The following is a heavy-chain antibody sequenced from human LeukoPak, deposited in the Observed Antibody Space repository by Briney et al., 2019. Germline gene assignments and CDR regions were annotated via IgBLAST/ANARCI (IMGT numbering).Heavy chain of an antibody. D-gene: IGHD2-15*01. V-gene: IGHV1-18*01. J-gene: IGHJ3*02. Sequence: ASVKVSCKASGYTFTSYGISWVRQAPGQGLEWMGWISAYNGNTNYVQKLQGRVTMTTDTSTSTAYMELRSLRSDDTAVYYCAGYCSGGSCYYAFGIWGQGTMVTVSS. CDR2: ISAYNGNT. CDR1: GYTFTSYG. CDR3: AGYCSGGSCYYAFGI.